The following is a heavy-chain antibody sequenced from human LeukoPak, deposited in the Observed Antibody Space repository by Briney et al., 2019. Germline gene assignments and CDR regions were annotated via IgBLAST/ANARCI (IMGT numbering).Heavy chain of an antibody. V-gene: IGHV3-7*01. CDR1: GFTFSSHW. CDR2: IRQDGGEK. CDR3: ARDYEHSGYDYLPLY. D-gene: IGHD5-12*01. J-gene: IGHJ4*02. Sequence: GGSLRLSCAASGFTFSSHWMTWVRQAPGKGLEWVANIRQDGGEKYYADSVKGRFTISRDNAENSVYLQMNSLRAEDTAVYFCARDYEHSGYDYLPLYWGQGTLVPVSS.